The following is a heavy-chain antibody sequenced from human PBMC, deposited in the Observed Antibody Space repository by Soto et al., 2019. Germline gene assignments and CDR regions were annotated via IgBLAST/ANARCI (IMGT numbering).Heavy chain of an antibody. Sequence: ASETLSLTCTVSGGSISSSSYYWGWIRHTPGKGLEWIGSIYYSGSTYYNPSVKSRVTISVDTSKNQFSLKLSSVTAADTAVYYCARRDPDTWDWGQGTLVTVSS. CDR2: IYYSGST. CDR1: GGSISSSSYY. CDR3: ARRDPDTWD. D-gene: IGHD2-2*02. J-gene: IGHJ4*02. V-gene: IGHV4-39*01.